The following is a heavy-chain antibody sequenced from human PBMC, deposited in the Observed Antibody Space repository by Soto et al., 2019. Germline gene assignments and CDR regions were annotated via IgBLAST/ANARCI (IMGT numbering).Heavy chain of an antibody. CDR1: GFTFSSYG. CDR2: IWYDGSNK. CDR3: ARELVVTHEGTYYYYYGMDV. V-gene: IGHV3-33*01. D-gene: IGHD3-22*01. Sequence: GGSLRLSCAASGFTFSSYGMHWVRQAPGKGLEWVAVIWYDGSNKYYADSVKGRFTISRDNSKNTLYLQMNSLRAEDMAVYYCARELVVTHEGTYYYYYGMDVWGQGTTVTVSS. J-gene: IGHJ6*02.